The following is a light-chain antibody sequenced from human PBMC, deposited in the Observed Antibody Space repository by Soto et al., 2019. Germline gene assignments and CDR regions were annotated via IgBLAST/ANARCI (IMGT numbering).Light chain of an antibody. J-gene: IGKJ1*01. CDR2: GAS. CDR3: QQYASSPWT. Sequence: ENMLTQSAAALSLSPRERATLSCRASQSVSSYLAWYQQKPGQAPRLLIYGASTRATGIPARFSGSGSGTDFTLTISRLEPEDFAVYYCQQYASSPWTSGQRTKVDNK. CDR1: QSVSSY. V-gene: IGKV3-20*01.